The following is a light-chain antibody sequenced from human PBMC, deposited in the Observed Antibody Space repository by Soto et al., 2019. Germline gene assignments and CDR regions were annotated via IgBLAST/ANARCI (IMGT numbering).Light chain of an antibody. V-gene: IGLV1-44*01. CDR3: AAWDDSLNGFWV. CDR2: SNS. Sequence: QPVLTQPPSASGTPGQRVSISSSGSSSNIGSNTVNWYQQLPGTAPKLLIYSNSQRPSGVPDRFSGSKSGTSASLAISGLHSDDEADYYCAAWDDSLNGFWVFGGGTELTVL. J-gene: IGLJ3*02. CDR1: SSNIGSNT.